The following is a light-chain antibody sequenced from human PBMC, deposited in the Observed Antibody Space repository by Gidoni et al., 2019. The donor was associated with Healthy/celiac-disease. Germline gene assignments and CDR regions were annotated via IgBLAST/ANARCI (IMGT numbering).Light chain of an antibody. V-gene: IGKV3-15*01. CDR2: GAS. CDR3: QQYNNWPLRT. J-gene: IGKJ1*01. Sequence: EIVMTQSPATLSVSPGERATLSCRASQSVSSNLAWYQQKPGQAPRLLICGASTRATGIPARFSGSGSGTEFTLTISSLQSEDFAVYYCQQYNNWPLRTFGQXTKVEIK. CDR1: QSVSSN.